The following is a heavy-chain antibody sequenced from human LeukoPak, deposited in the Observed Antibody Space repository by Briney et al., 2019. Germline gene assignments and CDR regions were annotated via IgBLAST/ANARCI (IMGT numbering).Heavy chain of an antibody. CDR2: IGGSASST. D-gene: IGHD3-3*01. CDR1: GFTFSSYA. J-gene: IGHJ4*02. Sequence: PGGCLRLSCAASGFTFSSYAMSWVRQAPGKGLEWVSLIGGSASSTYYADSVKGRFTISRDNSKNTLYLQMNTLRAEDTAVYYCAKGYDEDYWGQGTLVTVSS. CDR3: AKGYDEDY. V-gene: IGHV3-23*01.